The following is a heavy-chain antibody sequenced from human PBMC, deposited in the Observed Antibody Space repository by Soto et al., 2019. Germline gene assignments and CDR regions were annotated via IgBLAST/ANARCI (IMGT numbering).Heavy chain of an antibody. CDR1: GGSISSGGYS. D-gene: IGHD3-10*02. CDR3: ARGPPMFY. Sequence: QLQLQESGSGLVKPSQTLSLTCGVSGGSISSGGYSWSWIRQPPGKGLEWIGYIYHSVSTYYNPSLNRRAIISGDRPKNQFSLKLSSLAAADPAGYYCARGPPMFYWGQGIRVTVSS. J-gene: IGHJ4*02. CDR2: IYHSVST. V-gene: IGHV4-30-2*01.